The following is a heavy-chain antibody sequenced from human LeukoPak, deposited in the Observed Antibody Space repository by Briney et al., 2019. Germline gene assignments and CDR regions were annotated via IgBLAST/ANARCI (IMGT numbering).Heavy chain of an antibody. V-gene: IGHV3-7*01. CDR3: ARALGDDFWSGYSDY. CDR1: GFTFSSYW. J-gene: IGHJ4*02. Sequence: PGGSLRLSCAASGFTFSSYWMSWVRQAPGKGLEWVANIKQDGSEKYYVDSVKGRFTISRDNAKNSLYLQMNSLRVEDTAVYYCARALGDDFWSGYSDYWGQGTLVTVSS. CDR2: IKQDGSEK. D-gene: IGHD3-3*01.